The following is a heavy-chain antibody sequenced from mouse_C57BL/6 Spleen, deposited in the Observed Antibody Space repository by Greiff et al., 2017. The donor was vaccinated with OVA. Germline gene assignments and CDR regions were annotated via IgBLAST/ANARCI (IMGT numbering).Heavy chain of an antibody. J-gene: IGHJ4*01. CDR3: ARRSYYGSSYAMDY. V-gene: IGHV5-12*01. CDR1: GFTFSDYY. CDR2: ISNGGGST. D-gene: IGHD1-1*01. Sequence: DVKLVESGGGLVQPGGSLKLSCAASGFTFSDYYMYWVRQTPEKRLEWVAYISNGGGSTYYPDTVKGRFTISRDNAKNTLYLQMSRLKSEDTAMYYCARRSYYGSSYAMDYWGQGTSVTVSS.